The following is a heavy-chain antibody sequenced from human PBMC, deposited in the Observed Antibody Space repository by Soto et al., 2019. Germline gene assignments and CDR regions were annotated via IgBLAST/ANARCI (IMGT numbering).Heavy chain of an antibody. J-gene: IGHJ4*02. D-gene: IGHD3-22*01. Sequence: GGSLRLSCAASGFTFSSYAMSWVRQAPGKGLEWVSAISGSGGSTYYADSVKGRFTISRDNSKNTLYLQMNSLRAEDTAVYYCAKQMTYYYDSSAFDYWGQGTLVTVSS. CDR1: GFTFSSYA. V-gene: IGHV3-23*01. CDR3: AKQMTYYYDSSAFDY. CDR2: ISGSGGST.